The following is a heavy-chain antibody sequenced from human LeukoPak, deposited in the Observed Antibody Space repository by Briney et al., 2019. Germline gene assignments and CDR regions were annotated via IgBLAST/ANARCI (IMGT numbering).Heavy chain of an antibody. D-gene: IGHD4-23*01. CDR1: GGSISSYY. V-gene: IGHV4-59*01. CDR3: ARDMTTVLKGYHYSYMDV. CDR2: IYYSGST. Sequence: KPSETLSLTCTVSGGSISSYYWSWIRQPPGKGLEWIGYIYYSGSTNYNPSLKSRVTISVDTSKNQFSLKLSSVTAADTALYYCARDMTTVLKGYHYSYMDVWGKGTTVTVSS. J-gene: IGHJ6*03.